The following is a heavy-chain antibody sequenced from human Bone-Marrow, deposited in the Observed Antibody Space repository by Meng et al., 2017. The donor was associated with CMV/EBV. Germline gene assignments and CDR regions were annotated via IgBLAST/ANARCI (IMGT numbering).Heavy chain of an antibody. CDR2: ISRDGRNT. CDR1: GFTFSTYA. Sequence: GESLQISCAASGFTFSTYAMSWVRQAPGKGLELVSVISRDGRNTYYVDSVKGRFTISRDDSKNTLYLQMSSLRAEDTAVYYCATYHRGPEFYLDHWGQGTLVTVSS. V-gene: IGHV3-23*03. D-gene: IGHD1-14*01. J-gene: IGHJ4*02. CDR3: ATYHRGPEFYLDH.